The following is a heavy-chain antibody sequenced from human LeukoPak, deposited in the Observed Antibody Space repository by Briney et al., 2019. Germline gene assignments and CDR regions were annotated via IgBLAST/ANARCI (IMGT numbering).Heavy chain of an antibody. Sequence: GGSLRLSCATSGITFSTSWMHWVRQAPGKGLVWVSRISSDGSTTTYADSVKGRFTISRDNAKNTLYLQMNSLRVEDTAVYYCVRVRSSSWYDYWGQGALVTVSS. D-gene: IGHD6-13*01. CDR1: GITFSTSW. CDR3: VRVRSSSWYDY. V-gene: IGHV3-74*01. CDR2: ISSDGSTT. J-gene: IGHJ4*02.